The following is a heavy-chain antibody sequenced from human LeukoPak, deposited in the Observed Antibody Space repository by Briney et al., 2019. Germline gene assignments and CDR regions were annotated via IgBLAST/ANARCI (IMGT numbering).Heavy chain of an antibody. V-gene: IGHV3-23*01. CDR3: AKDHLRYQLAPPFDY. CDR2: ISDSGART. Sequence: GGSLRLSCAASGFTFSNYAMTWVRQAPGKGLGWVSYISDSGARTFYADSVRGRFSISRDNSKNTLYLQMNSLRAEDTAVYYCAKDHLRYQLAPPFDYWGQGTLVTVSS. D-gene: IGHD2-2*01. J-gene: IGHJ4*02. CDR1: GFTFSNYA.